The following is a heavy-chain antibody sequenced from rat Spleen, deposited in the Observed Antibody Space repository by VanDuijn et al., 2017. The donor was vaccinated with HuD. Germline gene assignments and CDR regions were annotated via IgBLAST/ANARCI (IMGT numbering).Heavy chain of an antibody. D-gene: IGHD1-1*01. J-gene: IGHJ3*01. V-gene: IGHV5-46*01. CDR3: TTVVQGHGFAY. CDR1: GFSLTSNN. Sequence: VQLKESGPGLVQPSQTLSLTCTVAGFSLTSNNVHWVRQAPTKGLEWVATISTSGGSTYYRDSVKGRFTISRDNAKSTLYLQMNSLRSEDTATYYCTTVVQGHGFAYWGQGTLVTVSS. CDR2: ISTSGGST.